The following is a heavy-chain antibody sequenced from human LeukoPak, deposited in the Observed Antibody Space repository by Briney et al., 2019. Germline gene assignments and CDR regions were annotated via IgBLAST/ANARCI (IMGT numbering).Heavy chain of an antibody. V-gene: IGHV4-59*08. Sequence: SETLSLTCSVHGGSVSSYYWSSVRQSPGKGLEWIGYIHNSGRANYNPSLKSRVTGFVDTSKNQVSLRLSCVTAADTAVYYCERHETISSESYFDYWGQGALVTVSS. CDR1: GGSVSSYY. D-gene: IGHD1-26*01. CDR3: ERHETISSESYFDY. CDR2: IHNSGRA. J-gene: IGHJ4*02.